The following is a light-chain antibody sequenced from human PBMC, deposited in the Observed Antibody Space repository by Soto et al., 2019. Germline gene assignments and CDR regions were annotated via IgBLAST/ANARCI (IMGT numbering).Light chain of an antibody. V-gene: IGLV2-14*01. Sequence: QSVLTQPASVSGSPERPITISSTGTSRNVGGYNYVSCYQQHPGKAPKSFIYDVRNRPSGVSNRFSGSKSGNTASLTISGLQTEDEADYYCSSYTSINTRVFGTGTKLTVL. J-gene: IGLJ1*01. CDR2: DVR. CDR1: SRNVGGYNY. CDR3: SSYTSINTRV.